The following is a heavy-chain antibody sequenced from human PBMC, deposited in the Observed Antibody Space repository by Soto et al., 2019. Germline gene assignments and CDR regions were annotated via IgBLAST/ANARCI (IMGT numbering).Heavy chain of an antibody. CDR2: IWYDGSNK. D-gene: IGHD6-13*01. CDR1: GFTFSSYG. CDR3: ARGRSSWSESRYYYYYMDV. V-gene: IGHV3-33*01. J-gene: IGHJ6*03. Sequence: GGSLRLSCAASGFTFSSYGMHWVRQAPGKGLEWVAVIWYDGSNKYYADSVKGRFTISRDNSKNTLYLQMNSLRAEDTAVYYCARGRSSWSESRYYYYYMDVWGKGTTVTVSS.